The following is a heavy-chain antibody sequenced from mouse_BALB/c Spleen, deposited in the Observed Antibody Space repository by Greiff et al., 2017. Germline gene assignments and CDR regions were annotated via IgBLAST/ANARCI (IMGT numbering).Heavy chain of an antibody. CDR1: GYTFTEYI. V-gene: IGHV1-62-2*01. CDR2: FYPGSGSI. J-gene: IGHJ3*01. D-gene: IGHD1-1*01. Sequence: VQLHQSGAGLVKPGASVKLSCKASGYTFTEYIIHWVKQRSGQGLEWIGWFYPGSGSIKYNEKFKDKATLTADKSSSTVYMELSRWTSEDSAVYFCARHEGYGTSCAYWGQGTLVTVSA. CDR3: ARHEGYGTSCAY.